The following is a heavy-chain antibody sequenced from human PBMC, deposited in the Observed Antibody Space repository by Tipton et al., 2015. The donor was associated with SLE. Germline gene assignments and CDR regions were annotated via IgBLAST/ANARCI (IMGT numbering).Heavy chain of an antibody. V-gene: IGHV3-9*01. CDR2: INWNSGDI. J-gene: IGHJ4*02. D-gene: IGHD5-24*01. CDR3: AKDFDGYNGFDF. Sequence: RSLRLSCVASGFPFDDYAMHWVRQAPGKGLEWVSGINWNSGDIGYADSVKGRFTISRDNAKNSLYLQMNSLRPEDTALYYCAKDFDGYNGFDFWGQGTLVTVSS. CDR1: GFPFDDYA.